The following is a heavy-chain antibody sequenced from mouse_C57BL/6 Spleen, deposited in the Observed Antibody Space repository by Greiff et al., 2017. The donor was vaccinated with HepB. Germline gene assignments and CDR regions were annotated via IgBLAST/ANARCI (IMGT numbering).Heavy chain of an antibody. J-gene: IGHJ1*03. CDR3: AFYYYGSSPTWYFDV. CDR2: IDPEDGET. V-gene: IGHV14-2*01. Sequence: VQLKQSGAELVKPGASVKLSCTASGFNIKDYYMHWVKQRTEQGLEWIGRIDPEDGETKYAPKFQGKATITADTSSNTAYLQLSSLTSEDTAVYYCAFYYYGSSPTWYFDVWGTGTTVTVSS. D-gene: IGHD1-1*01. CDR1: GFNIKDYY.